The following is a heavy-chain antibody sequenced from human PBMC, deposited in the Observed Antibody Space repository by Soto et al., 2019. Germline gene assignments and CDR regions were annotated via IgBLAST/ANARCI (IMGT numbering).Heavy chain of an antibody. CDR2: MWYDGSNK. J-gene: IGHJ4*02. CDR1: GFTFSRYA. D-gene: IGHD2-15*01. Sequence: QVQLVESGGVGVQPGRSLRPSCAASGFTFSRYAMHWVRQSPGKGLEWVAVMWYDGSNKYYADSVKGRLTISRDNSKNTLYLQMNSLRAEYKAVYYCARRSGGAGDYWGQGTLVTVSS. CDR3: ARRSGGAGDY. V-gene: IGHV3-33*01.